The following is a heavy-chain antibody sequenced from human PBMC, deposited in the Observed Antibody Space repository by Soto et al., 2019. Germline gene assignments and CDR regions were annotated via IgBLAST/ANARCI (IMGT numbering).Heavy chain of an antibody. V-gene: IGHV3-21*01. CDR3: TRDASRDSSARGWFDP. Sequence: RLSCAASGFTFDDYAMHWVRQAPGKGLEWVSTISSNSAYIYYTDALRGRFTISRDNAKNSLHLQMNSLRAEDTAVYYCTRDASRDSSARGWFDPWGPGTLVTVSS. CDR2: ISSNSAYI. D-gene: IGHD6-13*01. J-gene: IGHJ5*02. CDR1: GFTFDDYA.